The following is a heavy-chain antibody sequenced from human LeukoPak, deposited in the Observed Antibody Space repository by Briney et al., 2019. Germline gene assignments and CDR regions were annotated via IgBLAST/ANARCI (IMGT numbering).Heavy chain of an antibody. V-gene: IGHV3-9*01. Sequence: PGGSLRLSCAVSGFTFDDYAMHWVRQVPGKGLEWVSGINWNSDSIGYADSVKGRFTTSRDNAKNSLYLQMNSLRAEDTAVYYCAREIVYTIFGVVIHRKGYFDYWGQGTLVTVSS. CDR1: GFTFDDYA. CDR3: AREIVYTIFGVVIHRKGYFDY. CDR2: INWNSDSI. J-gene: IGHJ4*02. D-gene: IGHD3-3*01.